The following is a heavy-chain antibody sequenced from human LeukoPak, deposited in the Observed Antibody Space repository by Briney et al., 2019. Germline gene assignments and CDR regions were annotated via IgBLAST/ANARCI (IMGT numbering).Heavy chain of an antibody. Sequence: ASAKVSCKASGYTFTSYGISWVRQAPGQGLEWMGWISAYNGNTNYAQKLQGRVTMTTDTSTSTAYMELRSLRSDDTAVYYCARDMGYSYGYGGYYFDYWGQGTLVTVSS. CDR2: ISAYNGNT. CDR1: GYTFTSYG. CDR3: ARDMGYSYGYGGYYFDY. V-gene: IGHV1-18*01. D-gene: IGHD5-18*01. J-gene: IGHJ4*02.